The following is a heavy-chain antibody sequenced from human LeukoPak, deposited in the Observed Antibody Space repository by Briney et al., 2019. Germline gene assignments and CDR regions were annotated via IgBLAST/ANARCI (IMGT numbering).Heavy chain of an antibody. CDR2: LSGSGSST. Sequence: GGSLRLSCVASGFIFNKHAMSWVRQAPGKGLEWVSGLSGSGSSTDYADSVKGRFTVSRDNSKNTLFLQMNSLRAEGTAIYYCAKERDYGPADYWGQGTLVTVSS. D-gene: IGHD4/OR15-4a*01. J-gene: IGHJ4*02. CDR3: AKERDYGPADY. V-gene: IGHV3-23*01. CDR1: GFIFNKHA.